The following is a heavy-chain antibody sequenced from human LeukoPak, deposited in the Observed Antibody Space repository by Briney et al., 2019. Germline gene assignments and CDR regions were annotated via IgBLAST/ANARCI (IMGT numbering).Heavy chain of an antibody. CDR2: INSDGSEG. J-gene: IGHJ3*01. V-gene: IGHV3-7*03. CDR1: GFTFSGFW. Sequence: GGSLRLSCAVSGFTFSGFWMSWSRQAPGKGPEWVASINSDGSEGYYADVVKGRFTISRDNAKNSLYLQINSLRAEDTAVYYCARSSYGSSSSVWGQGTMVTVSS. CDR3: ARSSYGSSSSV. D-gene: IGHD6-6*01.